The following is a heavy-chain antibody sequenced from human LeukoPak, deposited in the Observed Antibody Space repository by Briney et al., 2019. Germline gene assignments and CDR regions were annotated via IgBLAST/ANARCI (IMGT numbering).Heavy chain of an antibody. Sequence: SQTLSLTCTVSGGSISSGDYYWSWIRQPPGKGLEWIGYIYYSGSTNYNPSLKSRVTISVDTSKNQFSLKLSSVTAADTAVYYCARHANLVSGNLQFDYWGQGTLVTVSS. CDR2: IYYSGST. CDR3: ARHANLVSGNLQFDY. V-gene: IGHV4-30-4*01. J-gene: IGHJ4*02. CDR1: GGSISSGDYY. D-gene: IGHD4-23*01.